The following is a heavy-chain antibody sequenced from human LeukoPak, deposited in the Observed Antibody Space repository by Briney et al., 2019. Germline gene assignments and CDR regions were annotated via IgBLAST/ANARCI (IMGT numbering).Heavy chain of an antibody. CDR3: ARRGGSSGWGDFDI. D-gene: IGHD6-19*01. V-gene: IGHV3-23*01. CDR2: ISGSGDST. Sequence: PGGSLRLSCATSGFIFSGHTMNWVRQAPGKGPAWVSSISGSGDSTFCADSVKGRFTISRDNSKSTLYLQMNSLSGEDTALYYCARRGGSSGWGDFDIWGQGTMVTVSS. CDR1: GFIFSGHT. J-gene: IGHJ3*02.